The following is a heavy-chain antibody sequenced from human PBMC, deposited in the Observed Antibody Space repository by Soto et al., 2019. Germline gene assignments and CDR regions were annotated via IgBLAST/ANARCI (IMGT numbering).Heavy chain of an antibody. D-gene: IGHD2-2*01. J-gene: IGHJ5*02. CDR1: GGSINSYY. Sequence: QVQLQESGPGLVKPSETLSLTCTDSGGSINSYYWSWIRQPPGKGPEWIGYIYYSGNTKYNPSLKSRVSLSVDMSKNQFSLKLYSVTAADTAVYYCARDYLAYQMLSSFDPWGQGTLVIVSS. V-gene: IGHV4-59*01. CDR2: IYYSGNT. CDR3: ARDYLAYQMLSSFDP.